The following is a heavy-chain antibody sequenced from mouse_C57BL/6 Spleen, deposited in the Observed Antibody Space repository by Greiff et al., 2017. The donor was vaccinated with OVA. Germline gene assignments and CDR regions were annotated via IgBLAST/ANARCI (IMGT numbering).Heavy chain of an antibody. V-gene: IGHV10-3*01. Sequence: DVQLQESGGGLVQPKGSLKLSCAASGFTFNTYAMHWVRQAPGKGLEWVARIRSKSSNYATYYADSVKDRFTISRDVSQSMLYLQMDNLKTEDTAMYYCVRESLRSFDYWGQGTTLTVSS. J-gene: IGHJ2*01. CDR1: GFTFNTYA. CDR3: VRESLRSFDY. CDR2: IRSKSSNYAT. D-gene: IGHD1-1*01.